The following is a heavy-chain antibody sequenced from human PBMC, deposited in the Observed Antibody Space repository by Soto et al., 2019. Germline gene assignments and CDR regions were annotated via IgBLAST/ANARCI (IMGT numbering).Heavy chain of an antibody. V-gene: IGHV2-5*02. Sequence: SGPTLVNPTQTLTLTCTFSGFSLSTSGVGVGWIRQPPGKALEWLTFIYWDDDKRNSPFLKSRLTITKDTSKNQVVLTMTNMDPVDTATYYCVHRRVQIFDFWGQGALVTVSS. D-gene: IGHD1-1*01. CDR1: GFSLSTSGVG. J-gene: IGHJ4*02. CDR3: VHRRVQIFDF. CDR2: IYWDDDK.